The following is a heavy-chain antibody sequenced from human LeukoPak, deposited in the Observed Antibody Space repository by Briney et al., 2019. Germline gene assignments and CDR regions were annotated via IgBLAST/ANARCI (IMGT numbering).Heavy chain of an antibody. D-gene: IGHD3-22*01. J-gene: IGHJ4*02. CDR1: GYTFTSYD. CDR2: IIPILGIA. CDR3: ASAAESDYDSSGYVPDY. V-gene: IGHV1-69*04. Sequence: SVKVSCKASGYTFTSYDINWVRQAPGQGLEWMGRIIPILGIANYAQKFQGRVTITADKSTSTAYMELSSLRSEDTAVYYCASAAESDYDSSGYVPDYWGQGTLVTVSS.